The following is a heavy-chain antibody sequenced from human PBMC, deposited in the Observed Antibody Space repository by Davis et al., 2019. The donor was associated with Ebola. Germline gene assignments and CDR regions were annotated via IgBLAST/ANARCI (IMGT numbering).Heavy chain of an antibody. CDR1: GGTFSSYA. CDR3: AGGRRYSYGPLGY. D-gene: IGHD5-18*01. Sequence: SVKVSCKASGGTFSSYAISWVRQAPGQGLEWMGRIITILGIANYAQKFQGRVTITADKSTSTAYMELSSLRSDDTAVYYCAGGRRYSYGPLGYWGQGTLVTVSS. CDR2: IITILGIA. J-gene: IGHJ4*02. V-gene: IGHV1-69*04.